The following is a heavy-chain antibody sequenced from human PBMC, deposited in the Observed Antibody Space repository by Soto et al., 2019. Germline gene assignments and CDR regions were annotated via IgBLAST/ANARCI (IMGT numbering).Heavy chain of an antibody. V-gene: IGHV6-1*01. CDR1: GDSVSGNSAA. Sequence: SQTLSLTCAISGDSVSGNSAAWNWIRQSPSRGLEWLGRTYYRSKWYNDYAVSVKSRITVTPDTSKIQFSLHLNSVAPEDTAVNYCAREFPYYESSDSYFDYWGQGALVTVSS. CDR2: TYYRSKWYN. CDR3: AREFPYYESSDSYFDY. J-gene: IGHJ4*02. D-gene: IGHD3-16*01.